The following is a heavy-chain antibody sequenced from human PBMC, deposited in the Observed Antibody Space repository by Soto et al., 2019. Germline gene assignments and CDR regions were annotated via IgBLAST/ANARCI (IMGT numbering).Heavy chain of an antibody. CDR1: GGTFSSYA. D-gene: IGHD3-22*01. Sequence: QVQLVQSGAEVKKPGSSVKVSCKASGGTFSSYAISWVRQAPGQGLEWMGGIIPIFGTANYAQKFQGRVTITADESTSTAYMELSSLRSEDTAVYYCARVSYPYYYDSSGYPHYFHYWGQGTLVTVSS. CDR2: IIPIFGTA. V-gene: IGHV1-69*01. J-gene: IGHJ4*02. CDR3: ARVSYPYYYDSSGYPHYFHY.